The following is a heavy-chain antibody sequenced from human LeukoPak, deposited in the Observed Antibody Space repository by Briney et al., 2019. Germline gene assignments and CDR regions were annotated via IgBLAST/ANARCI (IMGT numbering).Heavy chain of an antibody. J-gene: IGHJ4*02. Sequence: PSETLSLTCVVSDYSITSGFYWGWTRHPPGTGLDWMANIYQSGSTYYNPSLKSRVIISVDTSKNQFSLKLSSVTAADTAVYYCARYVWGSYPTFEDYWGQGTLVTVSS. V-gene: IGHV4-38-2*01. CDR3: ARYVWGSYPTFEDY. CDR1: DYSITSGFY. D-gene: IGHD3-16*02. CDR2: IYQSGST.